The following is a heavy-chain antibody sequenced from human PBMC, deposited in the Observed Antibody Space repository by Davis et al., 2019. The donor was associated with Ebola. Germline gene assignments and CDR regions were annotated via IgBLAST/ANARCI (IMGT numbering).Heavy chain of an antibody. J-gene: IGHJ4*02. Sequence: ASVKVSCKASGYTFTSVNLIWVRQAAGQGLEWMGWMNPNSGDTGYAQKFQGRVTLTRDRSISTAYLELSSLRSEDTAVYYCATESGYLNANDYWGQGTLVTVSS. D-gene: IGHD5-12*01. CDR3: ATESGYLNANDY. V-gene: IGHV1-8*01. CDR2: MNPNSGDT. CDR1: GYTFTSVN.